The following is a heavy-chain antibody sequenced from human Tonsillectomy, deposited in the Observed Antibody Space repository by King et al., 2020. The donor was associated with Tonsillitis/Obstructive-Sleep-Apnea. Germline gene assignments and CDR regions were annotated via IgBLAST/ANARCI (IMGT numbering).Heavy chain of an antibody. J-gene: IGHJ3*01. CDR3: ARRCVGXATSXTXXTTRAFDV. V-gene: IGHV5-51*01. CDR2: IYPGDSDT. Sequence: VQLVESGAEVKKPGESLKISCKGSGYSFTNYWIAWVRQMPGKGLEWMGIIYPGDSDTTYSPSFQGQVTISADKSITPAYLQWSSLKASDPAMHYCARRCVGXATSXTXXTTRAFDVWGRXTXVTVSS. CDR1: GYSFTNYW. D-gene: IGHD4-11*01.